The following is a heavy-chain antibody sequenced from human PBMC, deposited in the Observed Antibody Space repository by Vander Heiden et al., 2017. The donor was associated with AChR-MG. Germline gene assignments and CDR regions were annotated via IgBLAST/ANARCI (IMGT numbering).Heavy chain of an antibody. Sequence: EVQLVESGGGLVQAGGSLRLSCAPSGFTLRSYWMSWVRQAPGKGLEWVANIKEDGSEKYYVDSVKGRFTISRDNTKNSLFLQMNSLRVEDTAVYYCARDSDYASDYWGQGTLVTVSS. J-gene: IGHJ4*02. V-gene: IGHV3-7*01. CDR1: GFTLRSYW. D-gene: IGHD4-17*01. CDR3: ARDSDYASDY. CDR2: IKEDGSEK.